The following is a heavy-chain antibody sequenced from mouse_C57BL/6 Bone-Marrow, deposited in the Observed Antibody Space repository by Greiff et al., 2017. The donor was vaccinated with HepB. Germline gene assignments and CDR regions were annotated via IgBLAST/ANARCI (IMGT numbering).Heavy chain of an antibody. V-gene: IGHV1-26*01. CDR3: ARASPLFAY. CDR2: INPNNGGT. Sequence: EVQLQQSGPELVKPGASVKISCKASGYTFTDYYMNWVKQSHGKSLEWIGDINPNNGGTSYNQKFKGKATLTVDKSSSTAYIELRSLTSEDSAVYYCARASPLFAYWGQGTLVTVSA. D-gene: IGHD6-1*01. CDR1: GYTFTDYY. J-gene: IGHJ3*01.